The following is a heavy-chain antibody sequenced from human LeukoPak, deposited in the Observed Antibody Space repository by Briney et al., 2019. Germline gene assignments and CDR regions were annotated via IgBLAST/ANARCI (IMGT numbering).Heavy chain of an antibody. CDR2: INSDGSST. J-gene: IGHJ4*02. CDR3: AREGPNGDYVFDY. Sequence: GGSLRLSCVVSGFTFSTYWMHWVRHAPGKGLVWVSRINSDGSSTSYAESVKGRFTISRDNAKNTLYLQMNSLRAEDTAVYYCAREGPNGDYVFDYWGQGTLVTVSS. D-gene: IGHD4-17*01. CDR1: GFTFSTYW. V-gene: IGHV3-74*01.